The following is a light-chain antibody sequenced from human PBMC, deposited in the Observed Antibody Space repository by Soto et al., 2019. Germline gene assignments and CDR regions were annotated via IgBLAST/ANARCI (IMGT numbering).Light chain of an antibody. CDR1: QSVSSY. J-gene: IGKJ1*01. V-gene: IGKV3-11*01. Sequence: IVVSKSAVALSLSPGERATLSCRASQSVSSYLAWYQQKPGQAPRLLMYEASNRATGIPARFSGGGSGTDFTLTISSLEPEDFAVYYCQQPSEWPKTFGEGTKVDTK. CDR2: EAS. CDR3: QQPSEWPKT.